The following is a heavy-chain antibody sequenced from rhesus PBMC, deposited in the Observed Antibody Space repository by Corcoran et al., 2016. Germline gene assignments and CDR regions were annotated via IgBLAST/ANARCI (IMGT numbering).Heavy chain of an antibody. V-gene: IGHV4-122*02. CDR1: GDSISSGYYF. Sequence: QVQLQESGPGLVKPSETLSLTCAVSGDSISSGYYFWSWIRQPPGKGLEWIGYNTYNGCTSYNPSLKSRVTISRDTSQNQFSLRLSSVTAADTAVYYCASGLFQRLVEDVWGPGVLVTVSS. CDR3: ASGLFQRLVEDV. D-gene: IGHD6S26*01. CDR2: NTYNGCT. J-gene: IGHJ5-1*01.